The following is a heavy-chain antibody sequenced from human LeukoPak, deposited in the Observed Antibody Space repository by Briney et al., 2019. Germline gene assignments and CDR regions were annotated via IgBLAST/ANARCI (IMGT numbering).Heavy chain of an antibody. D-gene: IGHD3-16*01. CDR3: ARGGGSRYYFDY. Sequence: GGSLRLSCAASGFTFSSYDMHWVRQATGKGLEWVSAIGTAGDTYYPGSVKGRFTISRENAKNSLYLQMNSLRAGDTAVYYCARGGGSRYYFDYWGQGTLVTVSS. J-gene: IGHJ4*02. V-gene: IGHV3-13*01. CDR2: IGTAGDT. CDR1: GFTFSSYD.